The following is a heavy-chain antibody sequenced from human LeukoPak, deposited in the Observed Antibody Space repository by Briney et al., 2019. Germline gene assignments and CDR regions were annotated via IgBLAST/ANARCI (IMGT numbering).Heavy chain of an antibody. CDR3: ARIFGNYQEAMDV. CDR1: GGSISSSSYY. Sequence: ASETLSLTCTVSGGSISSSSYYWGWIRQPPGKGLEWIRSIYYSGSTNYNPSLKSRVTISVDTSKNQFSLKLSSVTAADTAVYYCARIFGNYQEAMDVWGPGITVTVSS. V-gene: IGHV4-39*07. J-gene: IGHJ6*02. CDR2: IYYSGST. D-gene: IGHD1-7*01.